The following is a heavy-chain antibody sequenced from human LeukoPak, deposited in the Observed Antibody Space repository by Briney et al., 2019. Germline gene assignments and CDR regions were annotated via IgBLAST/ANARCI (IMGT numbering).Heavy chain of an antibody. Sequence: SETLSLACTVAGGSISSSTYNWGWIRQPPGKGLEWIGSVYYTGITYYNPSVESRVTISVDTSKNHFSLELNSVTAADTGVYFCARQVRSPVVMFMDVWGKGTTVIVSS. V-gene: IGHV4-39*01. CDR1: GGSISSSTYN. J-gene: IGHJ6*03. CDR3: ARQVRSPVVMFMDV. CDR2: VYYTGIT. D-gene: IGHD3-22*01.